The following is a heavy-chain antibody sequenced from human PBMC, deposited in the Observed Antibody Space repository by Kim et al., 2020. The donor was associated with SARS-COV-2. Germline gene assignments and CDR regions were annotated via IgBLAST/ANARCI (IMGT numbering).Heavy chain of an antibody. V-gene: IGHV3-21*01. D-gene: IGHD6-13*01. CDR3: ARFPSSSQTGFDY. Sequence: GGSLRLSCAASGFTFSSYSMNWVRQAPGKGLEWVSSISSSSSYIYYADSVKGRFTISRDNAKNSLYLQMNSLRAEDTAVYYCARFPSSSQTGFDYWGQGTLVTVSS. CDR2: ISSSSSYI. CDR1: GFTFSSYS. J-gene: IGHJ4*02.